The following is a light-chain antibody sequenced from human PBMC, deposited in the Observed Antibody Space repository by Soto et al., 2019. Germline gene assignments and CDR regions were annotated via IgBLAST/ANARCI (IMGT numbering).Light chain of an antibody. CDR1: QSVTSNY. V-gene: IGKV3-20*01. CDR3: QNYGSPPWT. CDR2: AAS. J-gene: IGKJ1*01. Sequence: EVVSTPSTATLSLSPGGSAPLSGMASQSVTSNYLAWYQQKPGQAPRILIFAASSRATGIPDKFSGCGSGTDFTLTISRLEPDDFAVYYCQNYGSPPWTFGLGTTVEIK.